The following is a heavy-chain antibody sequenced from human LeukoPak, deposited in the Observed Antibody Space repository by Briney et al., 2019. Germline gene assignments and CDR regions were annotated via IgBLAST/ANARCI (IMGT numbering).Heavy chain of an antibody. CDR3: ARLRYCSSASCYFDP. CDR1: GVSISSITHY. Sequence: SETLSFTSAVSGVSISSITHYWHGIRQPPGRWLEWIGSFYYSGDTYYNPSLKSRVTISVDTSKNQFSLKLKFVTAADTALYYCARLRYCSSASCYFDPWGQGTLVTVSS. D-gene: IGHD2-2*01. J-gene: IGHJ5*02. CDR2: FYYSGDT. V-gene: IGHV4-39*01.